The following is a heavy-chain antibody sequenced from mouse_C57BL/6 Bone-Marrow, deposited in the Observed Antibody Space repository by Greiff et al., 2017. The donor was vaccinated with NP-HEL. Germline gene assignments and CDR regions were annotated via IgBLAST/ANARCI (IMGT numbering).Heavy chain of an antibody. CDR1: GYTFTSYW. V-gene: IGHV1-69*01. D-gene: IGHD2-3*01. CDR3: AKSDGYYGPVAY. J-gene: IGHJ3*01. Sequence: VQLQQPGAELVMPGASVKLSCKASGYTFTSYWMHWVKQRPGQGLEWIGEIDPSDSYTNYNQKFKGKSPLTVEKSSSTAYTQLIRLTSEDSAVYDCAKSDGYYGPVAYWGQGTLVTVSA. CDR2: IDPSDSYT.